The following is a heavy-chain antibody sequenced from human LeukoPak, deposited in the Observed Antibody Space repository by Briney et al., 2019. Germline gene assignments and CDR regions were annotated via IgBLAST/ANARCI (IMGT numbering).Heavy chain of an antibody. CDR3: ARVVPRGDYYGMDV. CDR2: LNSDGSST. J-gene: IGHJ6*02. CDR1: GFTFSIYW. Sequence: GGSLRLSCAASGFTFSIYWMHWVRQAPGKGLVWVSRLNSDGSSTIYADSVKGRFTISRDNAKNKLYLQMNSLRAQDTAVYYCARVVPRGDYYGMDVWGQGTTVTVSS. V-gene: IGHV3-74*01.